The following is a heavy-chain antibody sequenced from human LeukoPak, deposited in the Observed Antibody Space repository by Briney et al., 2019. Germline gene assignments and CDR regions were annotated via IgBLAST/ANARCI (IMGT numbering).Heavy chain of an antibody. D-gene: IGHD6-13*01. V-gene: IGHV5-51*01. CDR3: ARRSKVYVPIAAAGTYYYYYYYMDV. CDR2: IYPGDSDT. CDR1: GYSFTSYW. Sequence: GESLKISCKGSGYSFTSYWIGWVRQMPGKGLEWMGIIYPGDSDTRYSPSFQGQVTISADKSISTAYLQWSSLKASDTALYYCARRSKVYVPIAAAGTYYYYYYYMDVWGKGTTVTVSS. J-gene: IGHJ6*03.